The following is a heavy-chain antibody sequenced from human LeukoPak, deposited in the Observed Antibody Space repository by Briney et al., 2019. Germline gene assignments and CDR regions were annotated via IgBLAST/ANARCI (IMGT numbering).Heavy chain of an antibody. Sequence: GGSLRLSCVASGFTFSDYYMSWIRQAPGKGLEWISYISSSSSSTNYADSVKGRFTISRDNPKNSLYLLMNSLRAEDTAMYYCARDFIHRSGEANYWGQGTLITVSS. CDR1: GFTFSDYY. CDR2: ISSSSSST. V-gene: IGHV3-11*05. D-gene: IGHD3-22*01. J-gene: IGHJ4*02. CDR3: ARDFIHRSGEANY.